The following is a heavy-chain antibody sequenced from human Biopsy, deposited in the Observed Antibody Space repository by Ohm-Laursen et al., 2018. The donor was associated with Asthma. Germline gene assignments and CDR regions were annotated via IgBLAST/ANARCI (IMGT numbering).Heavy chain of an antibody. CDR2: ISYSGST. CDR1: GGSVSSGSYY. CDR3: AVVPTTLRYFDL. D-gene: IGHD2-15*01. J-gene: IGHJ2*01. V-gene: IGHV4-61*01. Sequence: SETLSLTCTVSGGSVSSGSYYWSWIRQPPGKGLAWVSYISYSGSTDYNPSLKSRLTISMDTSKNQFSLKLSSVTAADTAVYYCAVVPTTLRYFDLWGRGTLVTVSS.